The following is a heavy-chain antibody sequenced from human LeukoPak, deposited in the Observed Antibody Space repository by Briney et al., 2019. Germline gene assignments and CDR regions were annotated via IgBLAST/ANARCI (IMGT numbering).Heavy chain of an antibody. CDR3: ARDRGVVATITHHYYGMDV. J-gene: IGHJ6*02. CDR2: IIPILGIA. V-gene: IGHV1-69*04. Sequence: SVKVSCKASGGTFSSYAISWVRQAPGQGLEWMGRIIPILGIANYAQKFQGRVTITADKSTSTAYMELSSLRSEDTAVYYCARDRGVVATITHHYYGMDVWGQGTTVTVSS. D-gene: IGHD5-12*01. CDR1: GGTFSSYA.